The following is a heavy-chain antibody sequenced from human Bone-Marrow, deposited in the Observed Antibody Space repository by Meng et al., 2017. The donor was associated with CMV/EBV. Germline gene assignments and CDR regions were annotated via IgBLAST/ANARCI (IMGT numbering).Heavy chain of an antibody. CDR3: ARLDGSSGWYRGSDAFDI. V-gene: IGHV3-7*03. D-gene: IGHD6-19*01. Sequence: GESLKISCAASGFTFSSYWMSWVRQAPGKGLEWVANIKQDGSEKYYVDSVKGRFTISRDNAKNSLYLQMNSLRAEDTAVYYCARLDGSSGWYRGSDAFDIWGQGTMVTVSS. CDR1: GFTFSSYW. CDR2: IKQDGSEK. J-gene: IGHJ3*02.